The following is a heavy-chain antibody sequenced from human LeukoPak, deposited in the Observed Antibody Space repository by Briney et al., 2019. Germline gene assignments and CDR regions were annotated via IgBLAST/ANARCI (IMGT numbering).Heavy chain of an antibody. CDR2: ISSSSSFI. J-gene: IGHJ4*02. V-gene: IGHV3-21*04. CDR1: GFTFSSYS. D-gene: IGHD3-22*01. Sequence: GSLRLSCAASGFTFSSYSMNWVRQAPGKGLEWVSSISSSSSFIYYADSVKGRFTISRDNAKNSLYLQMNSLRAEDTAVYYCAKDGLERDYYYDSSGYYLFDYWGQGTLVTVSS. CDR3: AKDGLERDYYYDSSGYYLFDY.